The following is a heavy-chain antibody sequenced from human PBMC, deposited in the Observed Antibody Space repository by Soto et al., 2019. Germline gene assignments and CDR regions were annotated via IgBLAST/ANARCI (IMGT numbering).Heavy chain of an antibody. CDR2: ISYDGSNK. CDR1: GFTFSSDG. CDR3: AKGGFGETLFWSAPGYHYYGMDV. J-gene: IGHJ6*02. V-gene: IGHV3-30*18. D-gene: IGHD3-3*01. Sequence: GGSLRLSCAASGFTFSSDGMHWVRQAPGKGLEWVAVISYDGSNKYYADSVKGRFTISRYNSKNTLYLQMNSLRAEDTAVYYCAKGGFGETLFWSAPGYHYYGMDVWGQGTTVTVSS.